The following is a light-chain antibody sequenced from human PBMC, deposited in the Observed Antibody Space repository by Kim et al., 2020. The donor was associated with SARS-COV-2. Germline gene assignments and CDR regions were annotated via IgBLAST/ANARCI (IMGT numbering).Light chain of an antibody. CDR1: SLRSYY. J-gene: IGLJ3*02. V-gene: IGLV3-19*01. Sequence: VSVALGQKVTLTCQGDSLRSYYASWYQQKPGQAPLLVFYGKNSRPSGIPDRFSGSSSGNRASLTITGAQAEDEADYYCNSRDTSGFGGGTQLTVL. CDR3: NSRDTSG. CDR2: GKN.